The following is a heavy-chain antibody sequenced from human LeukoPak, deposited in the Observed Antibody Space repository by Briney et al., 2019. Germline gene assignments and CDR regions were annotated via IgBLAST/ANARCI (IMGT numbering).Heavy chain of an antibody. CDR3: ARDRGTWNDDGFDY. Sequence: PSETLSLTCTVSGGSISSYYWSWIRQPPGKGLEWIGYIYYSGSTNYNPSLKSRVTISVDTSKNQFSLKLSSVTAADTAVYYCARDRGTWNDDGFDYWGREPWSPSPQ. V-gene: IGHV4-59*01. CDR1: GGSISSYY. J-gene: IGHJ4*02. D-gene: IGHD1-1*01. CDR2: IYYSGST.